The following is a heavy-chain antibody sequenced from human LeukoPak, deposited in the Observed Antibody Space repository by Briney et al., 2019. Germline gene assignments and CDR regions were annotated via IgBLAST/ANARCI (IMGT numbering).Heavy chain of an antibody. CDR3: AGPSGSYSLDY. Sequence: PSETLSLTCTVSGYSISSGYYWGWIRQPPGKGLEWIGSIYHSGSTYYNPSLKSRVTISVDTSKNQFSLKLSSVTAADTAVYYCAGPSGSYSLDYWGQGTLVTVSS. J-gene: IGHJ4*02. CDR2: IYHSGST. D-gene: IGHD1-26*01. V-gene: IGHV4-38-2*02. CDR1: GYSISSGYY.